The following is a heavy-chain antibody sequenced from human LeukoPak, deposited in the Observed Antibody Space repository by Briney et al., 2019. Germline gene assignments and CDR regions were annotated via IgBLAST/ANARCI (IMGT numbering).Heavy chain of an antibody. V-gene: IGHV4-38-2*02. J-gene: IGHJ4*02. CDR2: IHYTGST. CDR3: ARLGTTVTTGGDY. CDR1: GYSISSGYY. Sequence: PSGTLSLTCTVSGYSISSGYYWGWIRQPPGKGLEWIGYIHYTGSTSYNPSLKSRVTISVDMSKNQFSLKLSSVTAADTAVYYCARLGTTVTTGGDYWGQGTLVTVSS. D-gene: IGHD4-17*01.